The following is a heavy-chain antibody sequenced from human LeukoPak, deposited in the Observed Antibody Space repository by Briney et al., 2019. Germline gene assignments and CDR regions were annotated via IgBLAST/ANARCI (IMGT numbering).Heavy chain of an antibody. Sequence: SETLSLTCTVSGGSISSGSYYWSWIRQPAGKGLEWIGRIYTSGSTNYNPSLKSRVTISVDTSKNQFSLKLSSVTAADTAVYYCARLTPSVLLWFGELLQYYFDYWGQGTLVTVSS. D-gene: IGHD3-10*01. V-gene: IGHV4-61*02. CDR3: ARLTPSVLLWFGELLQYYFDY. J-gene: IGHJ4*02. CDR2: IYTSGST. CDR1: GGSISSGSYY.